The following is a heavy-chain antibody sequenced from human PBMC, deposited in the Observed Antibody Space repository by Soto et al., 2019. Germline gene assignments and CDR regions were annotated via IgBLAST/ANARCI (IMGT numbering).Heavy chain of an antibody. CDR2: INSDGRST. V-gene: IGHV3-74*01. Sequence: VGSLRLSCAASGFTFSSYWMHWVRQAPGKGLVWVSRINSDGRSTSYADSVKGRFTIARDNAKNTPYLQMNSLRAEDAAVYYCARRDYYDSSGYGPWGQGTLVTVSS. J-gene: IGHJ5*02. CDR3: ARRDYYDSSGYGP. CDR1: GFTFSSYW. D-gene: IGHD3-22*01.